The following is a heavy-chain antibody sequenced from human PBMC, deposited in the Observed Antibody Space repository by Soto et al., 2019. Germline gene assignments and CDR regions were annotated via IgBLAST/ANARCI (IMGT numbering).Heavy chain of an antibody. CDR2: INGDGSIT. J-gene: IGHJ3*02. CDR1: GFTFSSHW. V-gene: IGHV3-74*01. D-gene: IGHD5-18*01. CDR3: GRDGYSYASGGLDI. Sequence: EVQLVESGGGLVQPGGSLRLSCAASGFTFSSHWMHWVRQGPGKGLVWVSRINGDGSITDYADPVKGRFTISRDNAKKTLYLQMNNLRAEDTGVYNCGRDGYSYASGGLDIWGQGTLVTVSS.